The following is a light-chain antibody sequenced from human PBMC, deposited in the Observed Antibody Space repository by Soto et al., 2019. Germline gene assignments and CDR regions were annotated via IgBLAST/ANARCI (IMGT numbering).Light chain of an antibody. CDR1: SGFVGGYNY. J-gene: IGLJ1*01. V-gene: IGLV2-11*01. CDR3: CSDAGSYV. Sequence: QSALTQPRSVSGSPGQSVTISCTGTSGFVGGYNYVSWYRQYPGQAPQLMIYDVSQRPSGVPDRFSGSTSGNAASLTISGLQADDEADYYCCSDAGSYVFGTGTKVTVL. CDR2: DVS.